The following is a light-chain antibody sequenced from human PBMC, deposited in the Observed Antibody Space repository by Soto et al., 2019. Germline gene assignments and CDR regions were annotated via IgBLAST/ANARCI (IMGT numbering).Light chain of an antibody. Sequence: EIVLTQSPGTLSLSPGERATLSCRASQSVSNTYLTWFQQKPGQAPRPLIYGASRRATGIPDRFSGSGSATDFTLTISRLEPEDFAVYYCQQYGSPHLTFGGGTKVEIK. CDR1: QSVSNTY. CDR2: GAS. V-gene: IGKV3-20*01. J-gene: IGKJ4*01. CDR3: QQYGSPHLT.